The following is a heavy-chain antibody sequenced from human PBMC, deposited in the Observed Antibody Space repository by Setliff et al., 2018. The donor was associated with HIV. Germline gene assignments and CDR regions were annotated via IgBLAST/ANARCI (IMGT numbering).Heavy chain of an antibody. CDR1: GFTFRHYS. D-gene: IGHD1-26*01. J-gene: IGHJ4*02. V-gene: IGHV3-48*01. CDR2: ISGNSGAV. CDR3: ARDRGGSYTPLDF. Sequence: QPGGSLRLSCAASGFTFRHYSMNWVRQAPGKGLEWVSFISGNSGAVTYADSVKGRVTIPRDNARNSLYLQLNSLRAEDTAVYYCARDRGGSYTPLDFWGQGTLVTVSS.